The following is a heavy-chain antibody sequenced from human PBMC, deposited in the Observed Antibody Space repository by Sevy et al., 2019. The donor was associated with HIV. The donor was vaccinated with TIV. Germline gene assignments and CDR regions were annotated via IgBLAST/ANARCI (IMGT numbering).Heavy chain of an antibody. V-gene: IGHV4-59*01. CDR2: IYYTGST. J-gene: IGHJ4*02. Sequence: SETLSLTCTVSRGSISSYYWSWIRQPPGKGLEWIGYIYYTGSTNYNPSLKSRVTISVDTSKNQFSLNLRSVTAADTAVYYCARLPSDKYGPVAYWGQGILVTVSS. CDR3: ARLPSDKYGPVAY. D-gene: IGHD2-15*01. CDR1: RGSISSYY.